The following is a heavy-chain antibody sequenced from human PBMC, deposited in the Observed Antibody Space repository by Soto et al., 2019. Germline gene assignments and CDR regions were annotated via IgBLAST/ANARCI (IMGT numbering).Heavy chain of an antibody. J-gene: IGHJ4*02. CDR3: AREASSSSSFDY. D-gene: IGHD6-6*01. CDR2: IYYSGST. Sequence: PSETLSLTCSVSGDSVSSDSYCWSWIRQPPGKGLEWIGYIYYSGSTNYNPSLKSRVTISVDTSKNQFSLKLSSVTAADTAVYYCAREASSSSSFDYWGQGTLVTVSS. V-gene: IGHV4-61*01. CDR1: GDSVSSDSYC.